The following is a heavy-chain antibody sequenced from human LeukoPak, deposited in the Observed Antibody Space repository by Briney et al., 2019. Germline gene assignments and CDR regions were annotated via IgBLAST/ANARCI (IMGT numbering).Heavy chain of an antibody. CDR3: ARANMMRVPFDY. CDR1: GGXTSSGDYY. D-gene: IGHD3-16*01. J-gene: IGHJ4*02. CDR2: IYYSGST. V-gene: IGHV4-30-4*08. Sequence: SETLSLTCTVSGGXTSSGDYYWSWIRQPPGKGLEWIGYIYYSGSTLYNPSLKSRVTISEDTSKSQFSLKLTSVTAADTAVYYCARANMMRVPFDYWGQGTLVTVSS.